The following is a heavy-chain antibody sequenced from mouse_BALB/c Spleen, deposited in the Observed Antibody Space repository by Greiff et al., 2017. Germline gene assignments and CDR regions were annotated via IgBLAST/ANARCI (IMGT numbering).Heavy chain of an antibody. CDR3: TRQLGLRTMDY. J-gene: IGHJ4*01. CDR2: IYPSDSYT. D-gene: IGHD3-1*01. Sequence: VQLQQPGAELVRPGASVKLSCTASGYTFTSYWINWVKQRPGQGLEWIGNIYPSDSYTNYNQKFKDKATLTVDKSSSTAYMQLSSPTSEDSAVYYCTRQLGLRTMDYWGQGTSVTVSS. CDR1: GYTFTSYW. V-gene: IGHV1-69*02.